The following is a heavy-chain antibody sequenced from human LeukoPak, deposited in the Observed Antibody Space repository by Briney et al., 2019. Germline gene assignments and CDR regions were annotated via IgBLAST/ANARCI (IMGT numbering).Heavy chain of an antibody. CDR2: ISGSGGST. Sequence: GGSLRLSCAASGFTFSSYAMSWVRQAPGKGLEWVSAISGSGGSTYYADSVKGRFTISRDNSKNTLYLQMNSLRAEDTAVYYCAKGTSGWYGRNYIDYWGQGTLVTVSS. J-gene: IGHJ4*02. CDR1: GFTFSSYA. D-gene: IGHD6-19*01. CDR3: AKGTSGWYGRNYIDY. V-gene: IGHV3-23*01.